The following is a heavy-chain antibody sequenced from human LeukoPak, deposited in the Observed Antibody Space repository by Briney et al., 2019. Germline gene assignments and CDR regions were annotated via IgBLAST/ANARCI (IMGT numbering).Heavy chain of an antibody. V-gene: IGHV3-23*01. CDR1: GFTFSNYA. J-gene: IGHJ4*02. CDR3: AKWGDYDVLTGYYVSNY. Sequence: GGSLRLSCAASGFTFSNYAMSWVRQAPGKGLGWVSAITGSGGNANYADSVKGRFTISRDNSKNTVFLQMNSLRAEDTAVYYCAKWGDYDVLTGYYVSNYWGQGTLVTVSS. D-gene: IGHD3-9*01. CDR2: ITGSGGNA.